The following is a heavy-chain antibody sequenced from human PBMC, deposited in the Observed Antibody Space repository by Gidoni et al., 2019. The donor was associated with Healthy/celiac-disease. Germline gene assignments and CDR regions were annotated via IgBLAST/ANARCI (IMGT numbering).Heavy chain of an antibody. J-gene: IGHJ4*02. CDR2: IHHSGST. D-gene: IGHD6-13*01. V-gene: IGHV4-34*01. CDR3: ARERIAAAGLYYFDY. Sequence: QVQLQQWGAGLLKPSETLSLTCAVYGGSFSGYYWSWIRQPPGKGLEWIGEIHHSGSTNYNPSLKSRVTISVDTSKNQFSLKLSSVTAADTAVYYCARERIAAAGLYYFDYWGQGTLVTVSS. CDR1: GGSFSGYY.